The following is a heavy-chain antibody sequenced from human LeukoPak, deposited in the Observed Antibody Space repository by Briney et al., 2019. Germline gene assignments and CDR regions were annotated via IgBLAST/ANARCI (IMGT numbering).Heavy chain of an antibody. V-gene: IGHV3-21*01. Sequence: PGGSLRLSCAASGFIFSGYAMNWVRQAPGKGLEWVSSISSSSSYINYTDSVKGRFTISRDNAKNSLYLQMNSLRAEDTAVYFCARGTFSMMEVVHPPDHWGQGTLVTVSS. D-gene: IGHD3-22*01. CDR2: ISSSSSYI. CDR1: GFIFSGYA. CDR3: ARGTFSMMEVVHPPDH. J-gene: IGHJ5*02.